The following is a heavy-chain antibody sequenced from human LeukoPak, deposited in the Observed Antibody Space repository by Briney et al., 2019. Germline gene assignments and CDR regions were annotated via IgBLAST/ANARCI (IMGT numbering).Heavy chain of an antibody. CDR3: AKERGYSYGLEIDY. J-gene: IGHJ4*02. CDR1: GFTFSSYA. D-gene: IGHD5-18*01. Sequence: GGSLRLSCAASGFTFSSYAMHWVRQAPGKGLEWVAVISYDGSNKYYADSVKGRFTISRDNSKNTLYLQMNSLRAEDTAVYYCAKERGYSYGLEIDYWGQGTLVTVSS. CDR2: ISYDGSNK. V-gene: IGHV3-30-3*02.